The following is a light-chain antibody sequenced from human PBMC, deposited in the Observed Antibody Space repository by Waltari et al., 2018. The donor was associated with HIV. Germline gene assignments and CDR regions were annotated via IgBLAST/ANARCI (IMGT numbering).Light chain of an antibody. V-gene: IGLV10-54*04. CDR1: SNNAGYQG. CDR2: RNK. J-gene: IGLJ3*02. CDR3: LAWDDSLSVWI. Sequence: QAGLTQPPSVSQALGQTAKLTCTGNSNNAGYQGAAWLKHHRGRPPKLRPYRNKSRPPGSPDRVSSSTSGNTASLTIADLQSEDEADCFCLAWDDSLSVWIFGGGTHLTVL.